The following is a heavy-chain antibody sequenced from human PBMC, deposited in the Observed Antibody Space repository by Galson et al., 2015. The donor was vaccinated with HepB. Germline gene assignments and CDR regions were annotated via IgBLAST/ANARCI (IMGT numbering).Heavy chain of an antibody. CDR2: MNPNSGNT. CDR3: ARGPHDRYYMDV. CDR1: GYTFTSYD. Sequence: SVKVSCKASGYTFTSYDINWVRQATGQGLEWMGWMNPNSGNTGYAQKFQGRVTMTRNTSISTAYMELSSLRSEDTAVYYCARGPHDRYYMDVWGKGTTVTVSS. V-gene: IGHV1-8*01. J-gene: IGHJ6*03. D-gene: IGHD1-1*01.